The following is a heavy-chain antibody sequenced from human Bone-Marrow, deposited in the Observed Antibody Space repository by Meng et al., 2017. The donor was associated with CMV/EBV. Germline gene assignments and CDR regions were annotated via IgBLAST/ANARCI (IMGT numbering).Heavy chain of an antibody. CDR2: ISSSSSTI. D-gene: IGHD3-10*01. CDR1: GFTFSSYS. CDR3: ARAGQPEY. J-gene: IGHJ4*02. Sequence: GGSLRLSCAASGFTFSSYSMNWVRQAPGKGLEWVSYISSSSSTIYYADSVKGRFTISRDNAKNSLYLQMNSLRAEDTAVYYCARAGQPEYSGQGTLVTVSS. V-gene: IGHV3-48*04.